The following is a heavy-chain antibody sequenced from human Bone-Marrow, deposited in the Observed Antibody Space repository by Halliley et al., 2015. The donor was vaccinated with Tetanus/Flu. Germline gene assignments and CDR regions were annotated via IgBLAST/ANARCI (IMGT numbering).Heavy chain of an antibody. Sequence: TLSLTCTVSGGSMSGYYLNWIRQPPGKGLEWLGLISYSGSTNYNPSLKSRVTISVDTSNNQFSLNLSSVTAADTALYYCVTGAGWLPYYWGQGTLVSFSS. CDR1: GGSMSGYY. D-gene: IGHD5-12*01. V-gene: IGHV4-59*01. CDR2: ISYSGST. J-gene: IGHJ4*02. CDR3: VTGAGWLPYY.